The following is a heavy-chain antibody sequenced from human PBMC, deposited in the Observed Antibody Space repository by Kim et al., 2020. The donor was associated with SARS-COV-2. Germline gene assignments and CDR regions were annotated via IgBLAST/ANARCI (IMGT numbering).Heavy chain of an antibody. Sequence: ASVKVSCKASGYTFSSYSMNWVRQAPGQGLEWMGWINTNTGDPTYAQGFTGQVVFSLDTSVSTAYLQISSLKSEDTAMYYCARERPKWEATGIAFDIWGQGTMVTVSS. CDR1: GYTFSSYS. CDR2: INTNTGDP. V-gene: IGHV7-4-1*02. D-gene: IGHD1-26*01. J-gene: IGHJ3*02. CDR3: ARERPKWEATGIAFDI.